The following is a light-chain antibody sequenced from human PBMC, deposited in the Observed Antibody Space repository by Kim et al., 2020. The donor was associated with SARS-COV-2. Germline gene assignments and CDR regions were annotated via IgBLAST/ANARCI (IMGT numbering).Light chain of an antibody. V-gene: IGLV3-25*03. Sequence: SYELTQPPSVSVSPGQTATITCSGDTLAKQYAYWYQQKPGQAPVLVIYTDTERPSGIPERFSGSSSGTTVTLTISGVRAEDEADYYCQSADTTGTFYVFGSGTKVTVL. CDR3: QSADTTGTFYV. J-gene: IGLJ1*01. CDR1: TLAKQY. CDR2: TDT.